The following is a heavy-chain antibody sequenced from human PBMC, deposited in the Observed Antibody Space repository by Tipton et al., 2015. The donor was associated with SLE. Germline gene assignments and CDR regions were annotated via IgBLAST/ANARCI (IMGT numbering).Heavy chain of an antibody. CDR3: ARWVSGYADY. V-gene: IGHV4-59*13. CDR2: IYYSGST. CDR1: IGSISSYY. Sequence: TLSLTCTVSIGSISSYYWSWIRQPPGKGLEWIGYIYYSGSTTYNPSLKSRVTISVDTSKNQFSLKLSSVTAADTAVYYCARWVSGYADYWGQGTLVTVSS. D-gene: IGHD5-12*01. J-gene: IGHJ4*02.